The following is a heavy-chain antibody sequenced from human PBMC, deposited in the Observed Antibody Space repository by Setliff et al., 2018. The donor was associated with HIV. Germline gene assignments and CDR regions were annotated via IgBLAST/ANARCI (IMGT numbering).Heavy chain of an antibody. D-gene: IGHD3-10*01. V-gene: IGHV4-39*07. Sequence: PSETLSLTCTVSGGSIKSSSYYWGWIRQPPGEGLEWIGSIYYNGNTNYNPSLKSRVTISVDTSMNQFSLNLNSVTAADTAVYYCVRRTDYYGSGSESSFDYWGQGTLVTVSS. CDR2: IYYNGNT. CDR3: VRRTDYYGSGSESSFDY. J-gene: IGHJ4*02. CDR1: GGSIKSSSYY.